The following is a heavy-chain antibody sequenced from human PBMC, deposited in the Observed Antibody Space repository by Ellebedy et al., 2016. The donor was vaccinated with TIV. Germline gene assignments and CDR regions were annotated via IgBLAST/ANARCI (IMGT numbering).Heavy chain of an antibody. CDR1: GFIFSSYS. CDR3: ARSYSGSGIYYLNGMDV. V-gene: IGHV3-48*02. D-gene: IGHD3-10*01. J-gene: IGHJ6*02. CDR2: ISSSSSTI. Sequence: GESLKISXAASGFIFSSYSMNWVRQAPGKGLGWVSYISSSSSTIYYADLVKGRFTISSDNAKNSLYLQMNSLRDKDTAVYYCARSYSGSGIYYLNGMDVWGQGTTVTVSS.